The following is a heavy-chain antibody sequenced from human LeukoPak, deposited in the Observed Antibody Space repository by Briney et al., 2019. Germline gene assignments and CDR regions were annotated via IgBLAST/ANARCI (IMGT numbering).Heavy chain of an antibody. V-gene: IGHV3-49*04. CDR3: IREYYFDSSDYYYDSH. CDR2: IRSKANGGTT. CDR1: GFTFGDYP. D-gene: IGHD3-22*01. Sequence: GRSLRLSCTASGFTFGDYPMSWVRQAPGKGLEWIGFIRSKANGGTTEYAASVKGRFTISRDDPKSIAYLQMNSLKTEDTAVYYCIREYYFDSSDYYYDSHWGQGTLVTVSS. J-gene: IGHJ4*02.